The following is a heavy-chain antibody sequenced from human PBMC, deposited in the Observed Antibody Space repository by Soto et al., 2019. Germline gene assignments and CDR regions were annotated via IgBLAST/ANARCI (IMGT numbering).Heavy chain of an antibody. CDR3: AKDIYRNAYGLDV. CDR1: GFIFSNYG. V-gene: IGHV3-23*01. Sequence: EVQLLESGGGSVQPGGSLRLSCVASGFIFSNYGMTWVRQAPGKGLEWVSGMSNDGDRIYYEDSVRGRFTISRDTSKITVFLQMTRLTAEDTTIYYCAKDIYRNAYGLDVGGKGTMVTVS. J-gene: IGHJ3*01. D-gene: IGHD3-16*02. CDR2: MSNDGDRI.